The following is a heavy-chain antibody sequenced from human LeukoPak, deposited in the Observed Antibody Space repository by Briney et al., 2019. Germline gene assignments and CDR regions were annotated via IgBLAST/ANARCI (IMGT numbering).Heavy chain of an antibody. D-gene: IGHD6-19*01. J-gene: IGHJ4*02. V-gene: IGHV3-30*02. CDR2: VRFDGSNT. Sequence: GGSLRLSCAASGFYFNTYATHWVRQAPGKGLEWVAFVRFDGSNTRYADSVKGRFTISRDNSKNTLFLQMNNLRPEDTAVYYCAKSSGSSSWYDYFDYWGQGTLATVSS. CDR1: GFYFNTYA. CDR3: AKSSGSSSWYDYFDY.